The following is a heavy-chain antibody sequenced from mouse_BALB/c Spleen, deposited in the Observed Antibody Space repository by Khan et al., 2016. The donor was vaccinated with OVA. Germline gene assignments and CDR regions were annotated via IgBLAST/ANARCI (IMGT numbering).Heavy chain of an antibody. V-gene: IGHV1S81*02. CDR2: TNPTNGRT. D-gene: IGHD1-1*01. J-gene: IGHJ2*01. CDR1: GYTFTSYW. CDR3: ARIKKIVATYFDY. Sequence: QVQLQQSGAELVKAGASVKMSCKASGYTFTSYWMHWVKQRLGQGLVWFAETNPTNGRTYYNEKFKSKATLTVDKSSSPAYMLLSGPTFEDSAVYYCARIKKIVATYFDYWGQGTTLTVSS.